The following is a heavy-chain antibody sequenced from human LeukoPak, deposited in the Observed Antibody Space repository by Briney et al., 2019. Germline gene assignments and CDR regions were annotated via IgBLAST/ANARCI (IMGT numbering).Heavy chain of an antibody. CDR2: IDYSGTT. CDR3: ARQRRLELPDY. V-gene: IGHV4-39*01. D-gene: IGHD3-16*01. Sequence: SETLSLTCTVSGGSISSGGYYWSWIRQHPGKGLEWIGYIDYSGTTYYNPSLKSRVTISVDTSKNQFSLKLSSVTAADTAVYYCARQRRLELPDYWGQGTLVTVSS. CDR1: GGSISSGGYY. J-gene: IGHJ4*02.